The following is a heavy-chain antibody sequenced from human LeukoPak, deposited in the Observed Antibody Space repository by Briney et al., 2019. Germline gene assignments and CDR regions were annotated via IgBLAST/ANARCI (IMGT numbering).Heavy chain of an antibody. V-gene: IGHV3-72*01. Sequence: PGGFLRLSCAASGFTFSDHYMDWVRQAPGKGLEWVGRIRNKASTYTTEYAASVKGRFTISRDDSENSLYLQMNSLKSEDTAVYYCARPYFYDSGGLGTFDIWGQGTMVTVSS. CDR1: GFTFSDHY. CDR3: ARPYFYDSGGLGTFDI. J-gene: IGHJ3*02. D-gene: IGHD3-22*01. CDR2: IRNKASTYTT.